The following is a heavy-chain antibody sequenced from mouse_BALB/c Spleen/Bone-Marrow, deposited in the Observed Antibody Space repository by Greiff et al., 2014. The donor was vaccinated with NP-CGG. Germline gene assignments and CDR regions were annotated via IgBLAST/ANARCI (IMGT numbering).Heavy chain of an antibody. J-gene: IGHJ3*01. Sequence: QVQLKQSGAELMKPGASVKISCKATGYTFSSYWVEWVNQRPGHGLEWIGEILPGSGTNHYNEKFKDKATFTADTSSNTAYMQLSSLTSEDSAVYYCARGGYDTSIFAYWGQGTLVTVSA. CDR1: GYTFSSYW. D-gene: IGHD2-3*01. CDR3: ARGGYDTSIFAY. CDR2: ILPGSGTN. V-gene: IGHV1-9*01.